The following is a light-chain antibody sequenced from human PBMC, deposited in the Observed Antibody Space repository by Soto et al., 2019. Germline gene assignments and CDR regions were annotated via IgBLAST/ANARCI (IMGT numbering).Light chain of an antibody. CDR3: QQYGSSPIT. Sequence: EIVLTQSPGTLSLSPGERATLSCWASQSVSSSYLAWYQQKPGQAPRLLVYGASSRATGIPDRFSGSGSGTDFTLTISRLEPEDFAVFYCQQYGSSPITFGQGTRLEIK. J-gene: IGKJ5*01. V-gene: IGKV3-20*01. CDR1: QSVSSSY. CDR2: GAS.